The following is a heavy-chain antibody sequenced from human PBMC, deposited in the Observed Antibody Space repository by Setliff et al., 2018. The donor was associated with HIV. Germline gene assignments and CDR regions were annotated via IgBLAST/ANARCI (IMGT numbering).Heavy chain of an antibody. J-gene: IGHJ4*02. Sequence: LRLSCAASGFTFNVYSMNWVRQAPGKGLEWVSYISASTNTIYYADSVKGRFTISRDNARNSLYLQMNSLRDEDTAVYYCATDPYYYDSSGHFDSWGQGTLVTVSS. CDR3: ATDPYYYDSSGHFDS. D-gene: IGHD3-22*01. CDR2: ISASTNTI. V-gene: IGHV3-48*02. CDR1: GFTFNVYS.